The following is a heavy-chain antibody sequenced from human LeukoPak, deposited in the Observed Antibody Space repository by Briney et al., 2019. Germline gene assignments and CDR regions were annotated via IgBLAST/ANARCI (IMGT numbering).Heavy chain of an antibody. CDR1: GGSFSGYY. J-gene: IGHJ4*02. V-gene: IGHV4-34*01. D-gene: IGHD3-3*01. CDR2: INHSGST. Sequence: SETLSLTCAVYGGSFSGYYWSWIRQPPGKRLEWIGEINHSGSTNYNPSLKSRVTISVDTSKNQFSLKLSSVTAADTAVYYCARHPLVSTISYYFDYWGQGTLVTVSS. CDR3: ARHPLVSTISYYFDY.